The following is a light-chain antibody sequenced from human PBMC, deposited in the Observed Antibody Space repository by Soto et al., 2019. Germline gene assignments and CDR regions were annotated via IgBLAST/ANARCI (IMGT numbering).Light chain of an antibody. CDR3: QQTYSSPIT. Sequence: DIQMTQSPSTLSASVGDRVTITCRASQSISSWLAWYQQKPGKAPKLLISAASILQSGVPSRFSGSGSGTDFTLTISNLQPEDFAGYYCQQTYSSPITFGQGTRLE. CDR2: AAS. V-gene: IGKV1-39*01. CDR1: QSISSW. J-gene: IGKJ5*01.